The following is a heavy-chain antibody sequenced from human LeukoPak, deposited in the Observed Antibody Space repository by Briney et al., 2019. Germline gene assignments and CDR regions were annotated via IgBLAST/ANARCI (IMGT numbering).Heavy chain of an antibody. CDR3: TKGRGI. V-gene: IGHV4-61*02. CDR2: IYTSGST. D-gene: IGHD3-10*01. J-gene: IGHJ4*02. Sequence: SQTLSLTCTVSGGSISSGSYYWSWIRQPAGKGLEWIGRIYTSGSTNYNPSLKSRVTISVDTSKNQFSLKLTSVTAADTAVYYCTKGRGIWGQGTLVTVSS. CDR1: GGSISSGSYY.